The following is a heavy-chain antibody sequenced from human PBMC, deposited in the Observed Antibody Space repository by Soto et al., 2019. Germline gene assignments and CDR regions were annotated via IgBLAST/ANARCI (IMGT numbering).Heavy chain of an antibody. D-gene: IGHD1-26*01. Sequence: GASVKVSCKASGGTFSSYAISWVRQAPGQGLEWMGGIIPIFGTANYAQKFQGRVTITADESTSTAYMELSSLRSEDTAVYHCARDQGGSYPLQHWGQGTLVTVSS. CDR1: GGTFSSYA. V-gene: IGHV1-69*13. J-gene: IGHJ1*01. CDR3: ARDQGGSYPLQH. CDR2: IIPIFGTA.